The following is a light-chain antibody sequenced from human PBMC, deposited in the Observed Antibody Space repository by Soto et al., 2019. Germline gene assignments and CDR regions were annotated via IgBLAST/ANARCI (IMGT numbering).Light chain of an antibody. Sequence: QSALTQPASVSGSPGQSITISCTAISSDITTYNYVSWYQHHPGKAPKLIIYEVINRPSGVSNHFSGSKSGNTASLTISGLQAEDEADYYCSSYPSTRWVFGGGTKLTVL. CDR1: SSDITTYNY. CDR2: EVI. CDR3: SSYPSTRWV. V-gene: IGLV2-14*01. J-gene: IGLJ3*02.